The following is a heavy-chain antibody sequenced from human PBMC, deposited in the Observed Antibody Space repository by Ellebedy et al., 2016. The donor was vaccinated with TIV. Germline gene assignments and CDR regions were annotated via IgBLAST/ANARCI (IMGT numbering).Heavy chain of an antibody. CDR2: IYYSERT. V-gene: IGHV4-39*07. J-gene: IGHJ5*02. CDR3: ARTSGHELVTFDP. CDR1: GGSISSSFYY. D-gene: IGHD3-9*01. Sequence: SETLSLXXTVSGGSISSSFYYWGWIRQPPGKGLEWIGSIYYSERTYYNPSLKSRVTISVDTSKNQFSLKLRSVTAADTAVYYCARTSGHELVTFDPWGQGILVTVSS.